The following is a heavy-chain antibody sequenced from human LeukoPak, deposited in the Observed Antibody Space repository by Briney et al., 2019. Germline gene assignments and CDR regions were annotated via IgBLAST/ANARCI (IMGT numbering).Heavy chain of an antibody. D-gene: IGHD6-13*01. CDR1: GGTFSSYA. Sequence: GASVKVSCKASGGTFSSYAISWVRQAPGQGLEWMGGIIPIFGTANYAQKFQGRVTITADESTSTAYMELSSLRSEDTAVYYCAREGSSWNPPDNWGQGTLVTVSS. CDR2: IIPIFGTA. CDR3: AREGSSWNPPDN. V-gene: IGHV1-69*13. J-gene: IGHJ4*02.